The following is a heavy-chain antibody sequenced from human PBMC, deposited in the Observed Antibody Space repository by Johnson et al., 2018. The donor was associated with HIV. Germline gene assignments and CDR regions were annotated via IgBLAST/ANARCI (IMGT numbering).Heavy chain of an antibody. Sequence: QVQLVESGGGVVQPGRSLRLSCTASGFTFSNYALHWVRQAPGKGLEWVAVISCDGSNKYYADAVRGLFTISRDNSKNTLYLQMNSLRAEDTAVYYCAREVDSRGQPGVWWGQGTMVTVSS. J-gene: IGHJ3*01. V-gene: IGHV3-30-3*01. CDR3: AREVDSRGQPGVW. CDR1: GFTFSNYA. D-gene: IGHD3-22*01. CDR2: ISCDGSNK.